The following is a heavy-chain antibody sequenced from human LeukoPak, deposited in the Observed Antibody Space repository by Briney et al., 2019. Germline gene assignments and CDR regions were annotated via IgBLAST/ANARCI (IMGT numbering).Heavy chain of an antibody. CDR3: AKDTRYNWNDAGAFDI. J-gene: IGHJ3*02. CDR1: GFTFRSYA. CDR2: ISYDAINK. D-gene: IGHD1-1*01. Sequence: GGSLRLSCAASGFTFRSYAMHWVRQAPGKGLEWVAVISYDAINKYYADSVKGRFTISRDNSKNTLYLQMNSLRSEDMALYYCAKDTRYNWNDAGAFDIWGQGTVVTVSS. V-gene: IGHV3-30*18.